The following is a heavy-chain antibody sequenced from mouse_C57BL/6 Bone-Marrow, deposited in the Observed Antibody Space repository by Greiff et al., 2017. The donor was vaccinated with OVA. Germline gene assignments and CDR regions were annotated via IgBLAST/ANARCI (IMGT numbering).Heavy chain of an antibody. CDR2: IDPANGNT. CDR1: GFTFTNTY. J-gene: IGHJ2*01. Sequence: EVKLLESVAELVRPGASVTLSCTASGFTFTNTYMHWVKQRPEQGLEWIGRIDPANGNTKYTPKFQGKATITADTSSNTAYLQLSSLTSEDTAIYYCARRGGGYFDYWGQGATLTVSS. V-gene: IGHV14-3*01. CDR3: ARRGGGYFDY.